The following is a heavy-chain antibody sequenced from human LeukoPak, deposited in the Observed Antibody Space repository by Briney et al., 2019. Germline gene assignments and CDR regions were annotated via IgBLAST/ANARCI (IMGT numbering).Heavy chain of an antibody. V-gene: IGHV5-51*01. J-gene: IGHJ4*02. Sequence: GESLKISCKGSGYIFASYWIGWVRQMPGKGLEWMGIIYPGDSDTRYSPSFQGQVTFSADKSISTAYLQWSSLKASDTAMYYCARHGLYDTSGYAYWGQGTLVTVSS. D-gene: IGHD3-22*01. CDR1: GYIFASYW. CDR3: ARHGLYDTSGYAY. CDR2: IYPGDSDT.